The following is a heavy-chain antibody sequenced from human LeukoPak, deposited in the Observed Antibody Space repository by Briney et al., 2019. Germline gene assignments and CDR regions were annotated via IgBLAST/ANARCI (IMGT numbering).Heavy chain of an antibody. J-gene: IGHJ4*02. D-gene: IGHD3-22*01. V-gene: IGHV3-15*01. CDR3: TTDSSGYSNFDY. Sequence: PGGSLRLSCAASGFTFSNAWMSWVRQAPGKGLEWVGRIKSKTDGGTTDYAAAVKGRFTISRDDSKNTLYLQMNSLKTEDTAVYYCTTDSSGYSNFDYWGQGTLVTVSS. CDR1: GFTFSNAW. CDR2: IKSKTDGGTT.